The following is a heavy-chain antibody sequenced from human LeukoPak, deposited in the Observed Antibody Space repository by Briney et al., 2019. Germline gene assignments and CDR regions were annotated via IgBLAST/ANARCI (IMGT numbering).Heavy chain of an antibody. J-gene: IGHJ5*02. D-gene: IGHD6-19*01. V-gene: IGHV4-59*08. CDR2: IYYSGST. CDR1: GGSISSYY. CDR3: ARAVAGTSWFDP. Sequence: SETLSLTCAVSGGSISSYYWSWIRQPPGKGREWIGYIYYSGSTNYNPSLKSRVTISVGTSKNQFSLKLSSVTAADTAVYFCARAVAGTSWFDPWGQGTLVTVSS.